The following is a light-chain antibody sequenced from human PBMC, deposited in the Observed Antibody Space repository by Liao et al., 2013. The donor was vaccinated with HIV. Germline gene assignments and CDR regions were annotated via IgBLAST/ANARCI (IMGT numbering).Light chain of an antibody. J-gene: IGLJ2*01. Sequence: SYELTQPPSVSVSPGQTASITCSGDKLGAKYACWYQQKPGQSPVLVIYQDTKRPSGIPERFSGSQSGNTATLTISGTQTLDEADYYCQTWDSSNMIFGGGTKLTVL. CDR2: QDT. CDR3: QTWDSSNMI. V-gene: IGLV3-1*01. CDR1: KLGAKY.